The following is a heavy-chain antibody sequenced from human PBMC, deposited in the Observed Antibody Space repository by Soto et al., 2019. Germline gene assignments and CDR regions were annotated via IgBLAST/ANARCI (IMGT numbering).Heavy chain of an antibody. CDR2: IWYDGGNK. Sequence: GGSLRLSCAASGFTFSSYGMHWVRQAPGKGLEWVAVIWYDGGNKYYADSVKGRFTISRDNYKNTLYLQMNSLRAEDTAVYYCARSTFCSGGRCYSVYFDSWGQGTLVTVSS. CDR1: GFTFSSYG. D-gene: IGHD2-15*01. V-gene: IGHV3-33*01. J-gene: IGHJ4*02. CDR3: ARSTFCSGGRCYSVYFDS.